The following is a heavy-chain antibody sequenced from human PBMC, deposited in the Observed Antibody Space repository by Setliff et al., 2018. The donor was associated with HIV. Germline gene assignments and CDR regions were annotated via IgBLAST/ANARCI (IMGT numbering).Heavy chain of an antibody. D-gene: IGHD1-20*01. CDR3: ARDIGRYYYYMDV. J-gene: IGHJ6*03. Sequence: PSETLSLTCSVSGGSISSGSYYWGWIRQPPGKGLEWIGTIYYSGNTYYSPSLKSRVTISVDTSKNQFSLRLNSVTAADTAVYYCARDIGRYYYYMDVWGKGTTVTVSS. CDR2: IYYSGNT. V-gene: IGHV4-39*02. CDR1: GGSISSGSYY.